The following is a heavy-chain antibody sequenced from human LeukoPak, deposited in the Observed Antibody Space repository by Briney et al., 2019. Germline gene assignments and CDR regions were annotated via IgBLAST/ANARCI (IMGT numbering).Heavy chain of an antibody. CDR3: AIGPPYGGYSD. D-gene: IGHD5-12*01. V-gene: IGHV3-30*04. Sequence: GGSLRLSCAASGFTFSNYAMHWVRQAPGKGLEWVAVISYDGSNKYYADSVKGRFTISRDNSKNTLYLQMNSPRAEDTAIYYCAIGPPYGGYSDWGQGTLVTVSS. CDR1: GFTFSNYA. CDR2: ISYDGSNK. J-gene: IGHJ4*02.